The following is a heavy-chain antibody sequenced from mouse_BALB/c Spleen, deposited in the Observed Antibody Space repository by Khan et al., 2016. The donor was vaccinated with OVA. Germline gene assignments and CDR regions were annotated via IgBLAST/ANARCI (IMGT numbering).Heavy chain of an antibody. J-gene: IGHJ2*01. Sequence: EVQLQESGPGLVKPSQSLSLTCTVTGYSITSGYGWNWIRQFPGNKLEWMGYISYNGSTNYNPSLKSRISITLDTSKNQFFLQLNSVTTEDTATYYCARTARIKYWGQGTTLTVSS. CDR2: ISYNGST. V-gene: IGHV3-2*02. D-gene: IGHD1-2*01. CDR1: GYSITSGYG. CDR3: ARTARIKY.